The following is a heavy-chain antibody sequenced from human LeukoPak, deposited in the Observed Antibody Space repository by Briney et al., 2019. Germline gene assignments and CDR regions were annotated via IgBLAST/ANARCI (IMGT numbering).Heavy chain of an antibody. CDR1: GFTFSSYG. J-gene: IGHJ4*02. Sequence: GGTLRLSCAASGFTFSSYGMSWVRQAPGKGLEWVSAISGSGGSTYYADSVKGRFTISRDNSKNTLYLQMNSLRAEDTAVYYCAKIEYYDILTGYRALDYWGQGTLVTVSS. CDR3: AKIEYYDILTGYRALDY. CDR2: ISGSGGST. D-gene: IGHD3-9*01. V-gene: IGHV3-23*01.